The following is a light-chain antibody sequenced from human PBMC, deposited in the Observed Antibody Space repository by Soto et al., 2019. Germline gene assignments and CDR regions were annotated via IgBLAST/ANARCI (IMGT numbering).Light chain of an antibody. Sequence: QSVLTQPASVSGSPGQSITISCTGTSSDVGSYNLVSWYQQHPGKAPKLTIYEGSKRPSGVSNRFSGSKSGNTASLTISGLQAEDEADYYCCSYAGSSYVFGTGTKGTVL. CDR1: SSDVGSYNL. V-gene: IGLV2-23*01. J-gene: IGLJ1*01. CDR2: EGS. CDR3: CSYAGSSYV.